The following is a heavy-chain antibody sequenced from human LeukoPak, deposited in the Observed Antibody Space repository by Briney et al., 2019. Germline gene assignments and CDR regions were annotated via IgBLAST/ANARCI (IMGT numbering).Heavy chain of an antibody. V-gene: IGHV3-48*02. CDR1: GFTFSIYT. D-gene: IGHD2/OR15-2a*01. CDR2: ISSSSSSI. CDR3: ARDFLLGCNSMNCHPFDY. Sequence: HPGGSLRLSCAASGFTFSIYTMTWVRQAPGKGLEWVSYISSSSSSIYYADSVRGRFTISRDNAKNSLYLQMNGLRDEDTAIYFCARDFLLGCNSMNCHPFDYWGQGTLVTVSS. J-gene: IGHJ4*02.